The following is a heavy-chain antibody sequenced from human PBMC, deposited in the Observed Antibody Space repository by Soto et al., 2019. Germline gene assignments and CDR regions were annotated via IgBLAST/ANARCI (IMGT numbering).Heavy chain of an antibody. Sequence: QVQLVESGGGVVQPGRSLRLSCAASGFTFSSYGMHWVRQAPGKGLEWVAVISYDGSNEYYADSVKGRFTISRDNSKNTLYLQMNSLRAEDTAVYYCARGAGGSSCFDYWGQGTLVTVSS. CDR2: ISYDGSNE. D-gene: IGHD1-26*01. J-gene: IGHJ4*02. CDR3: ARGAGGSSCFDY. CDR1: GFTFSSYG. V-gene: IGHV3-30*03.